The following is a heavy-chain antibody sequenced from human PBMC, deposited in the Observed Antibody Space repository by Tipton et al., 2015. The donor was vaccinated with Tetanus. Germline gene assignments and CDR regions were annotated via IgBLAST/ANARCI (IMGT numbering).Heavy chain of an antibody. CDR2: ISSSETGTVI. Sequence: SLRLSCVASGVTISSYEVNWVRQAPGKGLEWLSYISSSETGTVIYYADSVKGRFTISRDSAKNSVYLQMSSLRVEGTALYYCARRRVAMSGHYGMDVWGQGTTVTVSS. J-gene: IGHJ6*02. D-gene: IGHD3-10*01. CDR1: GVTISSYE. CDR3: ARRRVAMSGHYGMDV. V-gene: IGHV3-48*03.